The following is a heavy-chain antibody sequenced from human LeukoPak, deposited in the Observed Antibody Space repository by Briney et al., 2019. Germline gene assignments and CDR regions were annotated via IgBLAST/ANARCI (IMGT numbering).Heavy chain of an antibody. D-gene: IGHD3-22*01. CDR3: ARVADYDSSGYYSYYYGMDV. V-gene: IGHV4-59*01. CDR2: IYYSGST. CDR1: GGSFSGYY. J-gene: IGHJ6*02. Sequence: SETLSLTCAVYGGSFSGYYWSWIRQPPGKGLEWIGYIYYSGSTNYNPSLKSRVTISVDTSKNQFSLKLSSVTAADTAVYYCARVADYDSSGYYSYYYGMDVWGQGTTVTVSS.